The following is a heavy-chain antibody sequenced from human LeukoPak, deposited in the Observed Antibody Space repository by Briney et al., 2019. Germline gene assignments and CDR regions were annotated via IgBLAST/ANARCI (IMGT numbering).Heavy chain of an antibody. CDR1: GFTFDDYA. D-gene: IGHD6-13*01. V-gene: IGHV3-9*01. Sequence: LGGSLRLSCAASGFTFDDYAMHWVRQAPGKGLEWVSGISWNSGSIGYADSVKGRFTISRDNAKNSLYLQMNSLRAEDTALYYCAKDMAGYSSSFGSFDYWGQGTLVTVSS. CDR2: ISWNSGSI. CDR3: AKDMAGYSSSFGSFDY. J-gene: IGHJ4*02.